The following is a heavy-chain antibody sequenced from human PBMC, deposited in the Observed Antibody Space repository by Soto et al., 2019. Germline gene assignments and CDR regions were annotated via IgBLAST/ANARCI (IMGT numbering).Heavy chain of an antibody. Sequence: SETLSLTCAVYGGSFSGYYWSWIRQPPGKGLEWIGEINHSGSTNYNPSLKSRVTISVDTSKNQFSLKLSSVTAADTAVYYCARVGPYSESSGWYYCYYGMDVWGQGTTVTVSS. CDR3: ARVGPYSESSGWYYCYYGMDV. CDR1: GGSFSGYY. J-gene: IGHJ6*02. CDR2: INHSGST. V-gene: IGHV4-34*01. D-gene: IGHD6-19*01.